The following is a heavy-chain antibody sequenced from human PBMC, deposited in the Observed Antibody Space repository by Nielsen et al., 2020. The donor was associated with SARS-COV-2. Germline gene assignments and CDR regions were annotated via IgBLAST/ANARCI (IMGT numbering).Heavy chain of an antibody. Sequence: GESLKISCAASGFTVSSNYMSWVRQAPGKGLEWVSVIYSGGSTYYADSVKGRFTISRHNSKNTLYLQMNSLRAEDTAVYYCAGEPLSSSWVYWGQGTLVTVS. CDR3: AGEPLSSSWVY. V-gene: IGHV3-53*04. CDR2: IYSGGST. CDR1: GFTVSSNY. D-gene: IGHD6-13*01. J-gene: IGHJ4*02.